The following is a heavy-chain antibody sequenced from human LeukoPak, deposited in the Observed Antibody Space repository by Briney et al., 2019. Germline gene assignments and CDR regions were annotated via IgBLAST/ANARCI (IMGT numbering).Heavy chain of an antibody. V-gene: IGHV3-48*01. Sequence: GGSLRLSCAASGFTFSSYSMNWVRQAPGKGLEWVSYISSSSSTIYYADSVKGRFTISRDNAKNSLYLQMNSLRAEDTAVYYCAKVEKYCRSTSCYLGGFDYWGQGTLVTVSS. D-gene: IGHD2-2*01. CDR2: ISSSSSTI. CDR3: AKVEKYCRSTSCYLGGFDY. J-gene: IGHJ4*02. CDR1: GFTFSSYS.